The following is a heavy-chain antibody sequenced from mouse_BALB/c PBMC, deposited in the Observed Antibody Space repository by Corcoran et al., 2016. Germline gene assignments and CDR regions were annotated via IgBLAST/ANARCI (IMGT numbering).Heavy chain of an antibody. Sequence: EVQLQQSGPELVKPGASVTISCKASGYTFTSYVIHWVQQNPGQGLEWMGYISPYNDGIKYNEKFKGKATLTSDRSSSTDYMGLNSLTSEDSAVYYCAREVPGGNPFDYWGQGTTLAVSS. CDR1: GYTFTSYV. D-gene: IGHD2-1*01. V-gene: IGHV1S136*01. CDR3: AREVPGGNPFDY. CDR2: ISPYNDGI. J-gene: IGHJ2*01.